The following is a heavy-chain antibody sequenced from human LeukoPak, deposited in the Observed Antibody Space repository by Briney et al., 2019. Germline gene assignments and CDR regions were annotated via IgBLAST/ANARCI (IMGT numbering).Heavy chain of an antibody. CDR1: GGSISSGSYY. CDR2: IYTSGST. Sequence: SETLSLTCTVSGGSISSGSYYWSWIRQPAGKGLEWIGRIYTSGSTNYNPSLKSRVTISVDTSKNQFSLKLSSVTAADTAVYYCAMMVQGADDAFDIWGQGTMVTVSS. V-gene: IGHV4-61*02. J-gene: IGHJ3*02. CDR3: AMMVQGADDAFDI. D-gene: IGHD3-10*01.